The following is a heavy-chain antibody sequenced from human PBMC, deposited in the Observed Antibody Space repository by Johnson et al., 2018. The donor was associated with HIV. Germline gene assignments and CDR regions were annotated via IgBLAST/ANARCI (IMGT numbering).Heavy chain of an antibody. Sequence: VQLVESGGGLIQPGGSLRLSCAASGFTVSSNYMSWVRQAPGKGLEWVSVICRGGSTYYETSGKVGFTIHRDNPRKTLYLQMNSLRAEDTAVYYCAREGSGIAGGGAFDIWGQGTMVTVSS. CDR1: GFTVSSNY. V-gene: IGHV3-53*01. J-gene: IGHJ3*02. D-gene: IGHD1-26*01. CDR2: ICRGGST. CDR3: AREGSGIAGGGAFDI.